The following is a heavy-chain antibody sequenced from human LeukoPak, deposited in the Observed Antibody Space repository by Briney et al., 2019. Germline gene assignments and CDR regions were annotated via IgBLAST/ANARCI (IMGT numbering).Heavy chain of an antibody. V-gene: IGHV4-39*01. Sequence: SETLSLTCIVSGGSISSSIYYWAWVRQPPGKGLEWIGTVFYNGATQYSPSLKSRVTISVDTSKNQFSLKLTSVTAADTAVYYCSTHVIVGASSRFYFDSWGQGTPVTVSS. J-gene: IGHJ4*02. D-gene: IGHD1-26*01. CDR2: VFYNGAT. CDR1: GGSISSSIYY. CDR3: STHVIVGASSRFYFDS.